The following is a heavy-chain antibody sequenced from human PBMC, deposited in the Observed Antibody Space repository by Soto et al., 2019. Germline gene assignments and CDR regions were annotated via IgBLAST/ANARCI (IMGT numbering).Heavy chain of an antibody. D-gene: IGHD3-10*01. J-gene: IGHJ6*02. Sequence: SETLSLTCAVYGGSFSGYYWSWIRQPPGKGLEWIGEINHSGSTNYNPSLKSRVTISVDTSKNQFSLKLSSVTAADTAVYYRARGIFLYYYGSGSYYPVWGQGTTVTVSS. CDR1: GGSFSGYY. V-gene: IGHV4-34*01. CDR2: INHSGST. CDR3: ARGIFLYYYGSGSYYPV.